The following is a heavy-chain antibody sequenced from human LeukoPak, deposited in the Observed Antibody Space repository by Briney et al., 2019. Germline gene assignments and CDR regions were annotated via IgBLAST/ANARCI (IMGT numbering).Heavy chain of an antibody. CDR3: VRDGIDYGDYFFDQ. CDR1: GFTFTKYI. J-gene: IGHJ4*02. CDR2: ITSTSSYI. D-gene: IGHD4-17*01. Sequence: GGSLRLSCAASGFTFTKYIMNWLRQAPGKGLEWVSSITSTSSYIYYAGSVRGRFTISRDDAKNSLYLQMDGLRAEDTAVYYCVRDGIDYGDYFFDQWGQGTLVTVSS. V-gene: IGHV3-21*06.